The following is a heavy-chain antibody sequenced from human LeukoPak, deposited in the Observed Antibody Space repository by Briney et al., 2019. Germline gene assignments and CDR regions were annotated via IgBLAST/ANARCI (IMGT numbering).Heavy chain of an antibody. CDR3: ARARGAAAGTRWFDP. CDR1: GYTFTSYD. V-gene: IGHV1-8*01. D-gene: IGHD6-13*01. CDR2: MNPNSGNT. Sequence: ASVKVSCKASGYTFTSYDINWVRQATGQGLEWMGWMNPNSGNTGYAQKFQGRVTMTRNTSISTAYMELSSLRSEDTAVYYCARARGAAAGTRWFDPWGQGTLVTVSS. J-gene: IGHJ5*02.